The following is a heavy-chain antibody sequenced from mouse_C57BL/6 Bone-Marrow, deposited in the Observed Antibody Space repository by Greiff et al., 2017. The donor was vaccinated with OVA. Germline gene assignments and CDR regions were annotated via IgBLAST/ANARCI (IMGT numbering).Heavy chain of an antibody. D-gene: IGHD2-5*01. CDR2: IRLKSDNYAT. J-gene: IGHJ3*01. CDR3: TRSNYEGFAY. CDR1: GFTFSNYW. Sequence: EVKVEESGGGLVQPGGSMKLSCVASGFTFSNYWMNWVRQSPEKGLEWVAQIRLKSDNYATHYAESVKGRFTISRDDSKSSVYLQMNNLRAEDTGMYYCTRSNYEGFAYWGQGTLVTVSA. V-gene: IGHV6-3*01.